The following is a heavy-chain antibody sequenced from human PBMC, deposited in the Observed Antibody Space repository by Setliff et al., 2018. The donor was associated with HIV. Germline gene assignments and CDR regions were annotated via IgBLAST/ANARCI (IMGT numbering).Heavy chain of an antibody. CDR3: ASLDGSESPYIYYYYMDV. J-gene: IGHJ6*03. D-gene: IGHD3-10*01. CDR1: GGSFTDIGGSFTGYY. Sequence: PSETLSLTCAVFGGSFTDIGGSFTGYYWIWIRQPPGKGLEWIGEINHSGSTHYNPSLKSRAAISVDTSKNQISLKLSSVTAADTAVYYCASLDGSESPYIYYYYMDVWGKGTTVTVSS. CDR2: INHSGST. V-gene: IGHV4-34*01.